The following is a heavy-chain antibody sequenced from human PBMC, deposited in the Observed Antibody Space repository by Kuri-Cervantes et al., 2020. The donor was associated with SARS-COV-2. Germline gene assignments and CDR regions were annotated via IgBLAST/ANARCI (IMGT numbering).Heavy chain of an antibody. V-gene: IGHV4-61*02. Sequence: LRLSCAVYGGSISSGSYYWSWIRQPAGKGLEWIGRIYTSGSTNYNPSLKSRVTISVDTSKNQFSLKLSSVTAADTAVYYCARSGDFWSGYYYMDVWGKGTTVTVSS. J-gene: IGHJ6*03. CDR2: IYTSGST. D-gene: IGHD3-3*01. CDR3: ARSGDFWSGYYYMDV. CDR1: GGSISSGSYY.